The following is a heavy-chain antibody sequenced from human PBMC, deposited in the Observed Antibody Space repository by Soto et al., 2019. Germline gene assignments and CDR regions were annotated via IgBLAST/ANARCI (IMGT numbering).Heavy chain of an antibody. V-gene: IGHV1-18*01. D-gene: IGHD6-6*01. CDR2: INTYNGNT. Sequence: QVHLVQSGAEVKKPGASVKVSCKASGYIFISYGISWVRQAPGQGLEWMGWINTYNGNTKYAQKFQGRVTMTTDTSTSTADMELRSLRSDDTAVYYCARALLYSSSSNEYYNWFDPWGQGTLVTVS. CDR1: GYIFISYG. J-gene: IGHJ5*02. CDR3: ARALLYSSSSNEYYNWFDP.